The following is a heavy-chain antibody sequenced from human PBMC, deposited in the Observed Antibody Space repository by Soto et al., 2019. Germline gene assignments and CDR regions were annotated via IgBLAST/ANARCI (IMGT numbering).Heavy chain of an antibody. CDR2: IKQDGSER. J-gene: IGHJ4*02. CDR3: AREWD. V-gene: IGHV3-7*03. Sequence: GGSLRLSCAGSGFSFSSYWMSWVRQAPGKGLEWVANIKQDGSERYYLDSVKGRFTISRDNAKSSLYLQMNSLRADDTAVYYCAREWDWGQGTLVTVSS. CDR1: GFSFSSYW. D-gene: IGHD1-26*01.